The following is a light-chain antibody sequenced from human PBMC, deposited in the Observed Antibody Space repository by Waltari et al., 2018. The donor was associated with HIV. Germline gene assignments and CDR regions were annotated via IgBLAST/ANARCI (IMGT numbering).Light chain of an antibody. J-gene: IGKJ3*01. CDR2: SAS. V-gene: IGKV1-39*01. Sequence: DIQLTQSPSSLSASVGDVVTITCRSSQTISTSLNWYQQKPGKAPKILISSASSLQSVVPSRFSASGSGTDFTLTISNLQPDDYATYYCQQSYSSPLTFGPGTEVDVK. CDR3: QQSYSSPLT. CDR1: QTISTS.